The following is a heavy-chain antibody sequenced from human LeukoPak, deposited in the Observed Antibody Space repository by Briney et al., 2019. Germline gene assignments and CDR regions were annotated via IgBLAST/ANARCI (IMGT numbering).Heavy chain of an antibody. J-gene: IGHJ4*02. Sequence: GGSLRLSCAASGFTFSSYWMTWVRPAPGKGLEWVANIKQDGSDKYYVDSVKGRFTISRDNAKNSLYLQMNSLRDEDTAVYYCARAEEQRWGYVDYWGQGTLVAVSS. CDR3: ARAEEQRWGYVDY. V-gene: IGHV3-7*04. D-gene: IGHD5-24*01. CDR1: GFTFSSYW. CDR2: IKQDGSDK.